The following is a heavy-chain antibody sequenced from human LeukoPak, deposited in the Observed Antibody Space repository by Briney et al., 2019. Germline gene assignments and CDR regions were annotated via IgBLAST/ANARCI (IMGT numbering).Heavy chain of an antibody. CDR1: GFTFDDYA. CDR2: ICWNRGSI. Sequence: GRSLRLSCAASGFTFDDYAMHWVRQAPGKGLEWVSGICWNRGSIGYADSVKGRFTISRDNAKNSLYLQMNSLRAEDTALYYCAKDSSGGICSGGSCYSRSVFDYWGQGTLVTVSS. V-gene: IGHV3-9*01. J-gene: IGHJ4*02. D-gene: IGHD2-15*01. CDR3: AKDSSGGICSGGSCYSRSVFDY.